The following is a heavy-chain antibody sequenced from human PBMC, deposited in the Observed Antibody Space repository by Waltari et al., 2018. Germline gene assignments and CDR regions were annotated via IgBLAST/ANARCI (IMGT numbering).Heavy chain of an antibody. Sequence: EVQLVESGGAWVQLGGSLSPPCEPLDFPLSTYWLGGSPQPPGMGLEWVANIKQDGSEKYYVDSVKGRFTISRDNAKNSLYLQMNSLRAEDTAVYYCARAGGYCSSTSCYPDAFDIWGQGTMVTVSS. V-gene: IGHV3-7*01. CDR3: ARAGGYCSSTSCYPDAFDI. CDR1: DFPLSTYW. CDR2: IKQDGSEK. D-gene: IGHD2-2*01. J-gene: IGHJ3*02.